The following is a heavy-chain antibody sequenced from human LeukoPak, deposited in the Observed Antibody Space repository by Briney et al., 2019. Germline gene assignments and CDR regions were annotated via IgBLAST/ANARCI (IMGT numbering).Heavy chain of an antibody. D-gene: IGHD1-1*01. CDR1: GFTFSSYA. Sequence: LSGGSLRLSCAASGFTFSSYAMSWVRPAPGKGLEWVSAISGSGGSTYYADSVKGRFTISRDNSKNTLYLQMNSLRAEDTAVYYCAKGDDEVADFDYWGQGTLVTVSS. V-gene: IGHV3-23*01. J-gene: IGHJ4*02. CDR3: AKGDDEVADFDY. CDR2: ISGSGGST.